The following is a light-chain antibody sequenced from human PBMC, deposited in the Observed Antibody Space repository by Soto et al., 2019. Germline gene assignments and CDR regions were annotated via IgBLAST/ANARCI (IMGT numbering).Light chain of an antibody. Sequence: QSVLTQPASVSGSPGQSITISCTGTRSDVGSYNLVSWYQQHPGKAPKLMIYDVSNRPSGVSNRFSGSKSGNTASLTISGLQAEDEANYYCNSFTSSSTYVFGTGTKVTVL. CDR1: RSDVGSYNL. V-gene: IGLV2-14*02. CDR3: NSFTSSSTYV. J-gene: IGLJ1*01. CDR2: DVS.